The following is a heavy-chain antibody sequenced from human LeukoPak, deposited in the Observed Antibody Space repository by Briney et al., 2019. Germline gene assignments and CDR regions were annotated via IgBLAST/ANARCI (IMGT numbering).Heavy chain of an antibody. J-gene: IGHJ4*02. V-gene: IGHV3-7*01. CDR3: ARHDSSSSEDY. CDR1: GFTFSSCA. CDR2: IKQDGSEK. D-gene: IGHD6-6*01. Sequence: GGSLRLSCAASGFTFSSCAMSWVRQAPGKGLEWVANIKQDGSEKYYVDSVKGRFTISRDNAKNSLYLQMNSLRAEDTAVYYCARHDSSSSEDYWGQGTLVTVSS.